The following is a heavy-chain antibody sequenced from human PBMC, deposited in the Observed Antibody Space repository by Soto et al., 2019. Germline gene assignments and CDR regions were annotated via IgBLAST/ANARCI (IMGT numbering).Heavy chain of an antibody. D-gene: IGHD2-15*01. CDR3: AKDMGYCSGGSCYHYFDY. CDR1: GFTFSSYA. J-gene: IGHJ4*02. V-gene: IGHV3-23*01. Sequence: GGSLRLSCAASGFTFSSYAMSWVRQAPGKGLEWVSAISGSGGSTYYADSVKGRFTISRDNSKNTLYLQMNSLRAEDTAVYYCAKDMGYCSGGSCYHYFDYWGQGTLVTVSS. CDR2: ISGSGGST.